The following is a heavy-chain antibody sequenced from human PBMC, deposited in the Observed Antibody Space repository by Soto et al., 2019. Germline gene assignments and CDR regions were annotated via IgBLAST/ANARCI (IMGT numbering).Heavy chain of an antibody. V-gene: IGHV5-10-1*01. J-gene: IGHJ5*02. CDR2: IDPSDSYT. CDR3: ARHHYDFWSGYANNWFDP. CDR1: GYSFTSYW. D-gene: IGHD3-3*01. Sequence: GESLKISCKGSGYSFTSYWISWVRQMPGKGLEWMGRIDPSDSYTNYSPSFQGHVTISADKSINTAYLQWSSLKASDTAMYYCARHHYDFWSGYANNWFDPWGQGTLVTVSS.